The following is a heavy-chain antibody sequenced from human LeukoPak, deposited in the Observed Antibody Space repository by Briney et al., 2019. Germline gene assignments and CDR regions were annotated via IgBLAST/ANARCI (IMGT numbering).Heavy chain of an antibody. D-gene: IGHD6-19*01. J-gene: IGHJ6*02. CDR2: ISSRGTHM. V-gene: IGHV3-21*01. Sequence: GGSLRLSCAASGFSFSDYSLSWVRQAPGKGLEWVSFISSRGTHMYYLDSVKGRFTISRDNAKASLDLQLNSLRAEDTAVYFCARGTPSSSGWLYYGMDVWGQGTTVTVSS. CDR1: GFSFSDYS. CDR3: ARGTPSSSGWLYYGMDV.